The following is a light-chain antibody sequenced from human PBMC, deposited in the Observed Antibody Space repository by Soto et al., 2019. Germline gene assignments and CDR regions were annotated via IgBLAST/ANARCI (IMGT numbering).Light chain of an antibody. Sequence: DIQMTQSPSTLPASVGDRVTITCRANQGISTWLAWYQQKPGKAPNLLIYKASRLETGVPSRFSGSGSGTEFTLTINFLQPDDFATYYCQQYNSYSPLTFGGGTKVDIK. CDR2: KAS. CDR1: QGISTW. CDR3: QQYNSYSPLT. J-gene: IGKJ4*01. V-gene: IGKV1-5*03.